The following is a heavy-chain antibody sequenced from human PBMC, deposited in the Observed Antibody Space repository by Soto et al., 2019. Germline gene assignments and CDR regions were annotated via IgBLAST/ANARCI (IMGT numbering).Heavy chain of an antibody. CDR3: TRDRGVLLWFGTFDY. J-gene: IGHJ4*02. CDR1: GFTFGDYA. V-gene: IGHV3-49*03. CDR2: IRSKAYGGTT. Sequence: PGGSLRLCCTASGFTFGDYAMSWFRQAPGKGLEWVGFIRSKAYGGTTEYAASVKGRFTISRDDSKSIAYLQMNSLKTEDTAVYYCTRDRGVLLWFGTFDYWGQGTLVTVSS. D-gene: IGHD3-10*01.